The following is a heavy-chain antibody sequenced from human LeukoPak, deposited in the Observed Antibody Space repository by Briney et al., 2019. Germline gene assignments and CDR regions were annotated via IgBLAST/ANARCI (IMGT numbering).Heavy chain of an antibody. CDR3: ARARRFDP. CDR1: GGSFSGYY. CDR2: INHSGST. V-gene: IGHV4-34*01. J-gene: IGHJ5*02. Sequence: SETLSLTCAVCGGSFSGYYWSWIRQPPGKGLEWIGEINHSGSTNYNPSLKSRVTISVDTSKNQFSLKLSSVTAADTAVYYCARARRFDPWGQGTLVTVSS.